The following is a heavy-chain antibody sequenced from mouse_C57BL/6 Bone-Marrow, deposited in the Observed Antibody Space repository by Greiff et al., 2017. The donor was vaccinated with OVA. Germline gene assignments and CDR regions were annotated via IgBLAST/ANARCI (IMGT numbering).Heavy chain of an antibody. CDR1: GYTFPSYW. Sequence: QVQLQQPGAELVKPGASVKLSCKASGYTFPSYWMQWVKQRPGQGLEWIGEIDPSDSYTNYKQKFKGKATLTVDTSSSTAYMQLSSLTSEDSAVYYCARFYDYDYYYAMDYWGQGTSVTVSS. D-gene: IGHD2-4*01. V-gene: IGHV1-50*01. CDR2: IDPSDSYT. J-gene: IGHJ4*01. CDR3: ARFYDYDYYYAMDY.